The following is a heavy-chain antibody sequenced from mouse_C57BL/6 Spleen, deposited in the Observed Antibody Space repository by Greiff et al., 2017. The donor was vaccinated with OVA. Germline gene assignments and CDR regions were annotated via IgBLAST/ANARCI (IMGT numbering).Heavy chain of an antibody. Sequence: VQLQQPGAELVKPGASVKMSCKASGYTFTSYWITWVKQRPGQGLEWIGDIYPGSGSTNYNEKFKSKATLTVDTSSSTAYMQLSSLTSEDSAVYYCARSIYYGSRERYFDVWGTGTTVTVSS. CDR3: ARSIYYGSRERYFDV. CDR2: IYPGSGST. V-gene: IGHV1-55*01. CDR1: GYTFTSYW. D-gene: IGHD1-1*01. J-gene: IGHJ1*03.